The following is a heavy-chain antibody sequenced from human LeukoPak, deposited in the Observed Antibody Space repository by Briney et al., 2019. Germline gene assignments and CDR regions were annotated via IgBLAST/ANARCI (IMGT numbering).Heavy chain of an antibody. CDR1: GFTFNSYI. V-gene: IGHV3-21*04. Sequence: PGGSLRLSCAASGFTFNSYIMNWVRQAPGKGLEWVSLISSNSSNIYYADSVKGRFTISRDNTKNSLYLQMNSLRAEDTALYYCAKVYTVTPPYHYYGMDVWGQGTTVTVSS. D-gene: IGHD4-11*01. CDR2: ISSNSSNI. J-gene: IGHJ6*02. CDR3: AKVYTVTPPYHYYGMDV.